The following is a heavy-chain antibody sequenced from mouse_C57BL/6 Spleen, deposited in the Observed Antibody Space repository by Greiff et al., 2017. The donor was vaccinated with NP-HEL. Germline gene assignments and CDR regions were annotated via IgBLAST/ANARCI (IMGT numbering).Heavy chain of an antibody. CDR1: GYSFTGYY. D-gene: IGHD1-1*01. CDR3: ATNYYGSSYWYFDV. CDR2: INPSTGGT. J-gene: IGHJ1*03. Sequence: VQLQQSGPELVKPGASVKISCKASGYSFTGYYMNWVKQSPEKSLEWIGEINPSTGGTTYNQKFKAKATLTVDKSSSTAYMQLKSLTSEDSAVYYCATNYYGSSYWYFDVWGTGTTVTVSS. V-gene: IGHV1-42*01.